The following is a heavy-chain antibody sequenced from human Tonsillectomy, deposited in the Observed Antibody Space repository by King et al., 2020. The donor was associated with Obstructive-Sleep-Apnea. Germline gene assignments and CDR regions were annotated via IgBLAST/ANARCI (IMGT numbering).Heavy chain of an antibody. J-gene: IGHJ4*02. CDR2: IRSKASSYAT. V-gene: IGHV3-73*01. Sequence: VQLVESGGGLVQPGGSLKLSCAASGFTFSGSAMHWVRQASGKGLEWVGRIRSKASSYATAYAASVKGRFTISRDDSKNTAYLQMNSLKTEDTAVYYCTRLGWLQHNDYWGQGTLVTVSS. CDR3: TRLGWLQHNDY. CDR1: GFTFSGSA. D-gene: IGHD5-24*01.